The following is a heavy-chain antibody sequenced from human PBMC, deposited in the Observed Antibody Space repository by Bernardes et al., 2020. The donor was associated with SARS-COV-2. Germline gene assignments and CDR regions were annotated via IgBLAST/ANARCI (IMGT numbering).Heavy chain of an antibody. CDR2: ISSGSSSTI. CDR1: GFTFSSYS. J-gene: IGHJ4*02. Sequence: GGSLRLSCAASGFTFSSYSMNWVRQAPGKGLEWVAHISSGSSSTIYYADSVRGRFTISRDNAKNSLSLQMDSLRAEDTALYYCARDFSGRNYFDNWGQGTLVTVSS. D-gene: IGHD6-19*01. V-gene: IGHV3-48*04. CDR3: ARDFSGRNYFDN.